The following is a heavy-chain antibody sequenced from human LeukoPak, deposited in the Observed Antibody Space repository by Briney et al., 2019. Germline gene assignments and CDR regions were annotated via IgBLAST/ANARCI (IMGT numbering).Heavy chain of an antibody. CDR3: AGGVRGASFDY. V-gene: IGHV3-21*01. CDR2: ISSTSSYI. Sequence: GGSLRLSCAASGFTFSSYSMNWVRQAPGKGLEWVSSISSTSSYIYYADSVKGRFTISRDNAKNSLFLQMNSLRAEDTAVYYCAGGVRGASFDYWGQGTLVTVSS. D-gene: IGHD3-10*01. CDR1: GFTFSSYS. J-gene: IGHJ4*02.